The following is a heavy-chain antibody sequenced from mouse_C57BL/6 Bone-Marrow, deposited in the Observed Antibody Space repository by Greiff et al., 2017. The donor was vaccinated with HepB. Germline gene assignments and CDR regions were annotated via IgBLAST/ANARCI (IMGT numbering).Heavy chain of an antibody. D-gene: IGHD1-1*01. Sequence: QVQLQQPGAELVKPGASVKMSCKASGYTFTSYWITWVKQRPGQGLEWIGDIYPGSGSTNYNEKFKSKATLTVDTSSSTAYMQLSSLTSEDSAVYYCARTLMTTVVAPYAMDDWGQGTSVTVSS. J-gene: IGHJ4*01. CDR3: ARTLMTTVVAPYAMDD. CDR2: IYPGSGST. V-gene: IGHV1-55*01. CDR1: GYTFTSYW.